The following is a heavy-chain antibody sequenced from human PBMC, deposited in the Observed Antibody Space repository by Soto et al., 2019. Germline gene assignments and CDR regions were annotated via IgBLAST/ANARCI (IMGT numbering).Heavy chain of an antibody. CDR3: ARDHHYYGSGSYYNYYYYGMDV. CDR2: INPNSGGT. Sequence: ASVKVSCKASGYTFTGYYMHWVRQAPGQGLEWMGWINPNSGGTNYAQKFQGWVTMTRDTSISTAYMELGRLRSDDTAVYYCARDHHYYGSGSYYNYYYYGMDVWGQGTTVTVSS. V-gene: IGHV1-2*04. CDR1: GYTFTGYY. D-gene: IGHD3-10*01. J-gene: IGHJ6*02.